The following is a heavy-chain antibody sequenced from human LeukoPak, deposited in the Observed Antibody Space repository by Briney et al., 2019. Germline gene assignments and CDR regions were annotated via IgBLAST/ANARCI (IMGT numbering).Heavy chain of an antibody. V-gene: IGHV1-45*02. CDR2: ITPFNGNT. J-gene: IGHJ3*02. CDR3: ASGPDNKYAFDI. D-gene: IGHD5-24*01. Sequence: GASVKVSCKASGYTFTYRYLHWVRQAPGQALEWMGWITPFNGNTNYAQKFQDRVTITRDRSMSTAYMELSSLRSEDTAMYYCASGPDNKYAFDIWGQGTMVTVSS. CDR1: GYTFTYRY.